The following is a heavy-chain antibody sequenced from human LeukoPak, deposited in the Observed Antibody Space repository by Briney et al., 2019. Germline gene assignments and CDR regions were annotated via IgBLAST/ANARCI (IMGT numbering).Heavy chain of an antibody. J-gene: IGHJ4*02. Sequence: PSETLSLTCTVSGGSISSYYWSWIRQPPGKGLEWIGYIYYSGSTNYNPSLKSRVTISVDTSKNQFSLKLSSMTAADTAVYYCATSLGPWENFDYWGQGTLVTVSS. D-gene: IGHD1-26*01. V-gene: IGHV4-59*01. CDR3: ATSLGPWENFDY. CDR2: IYYSGST. CDR1: GGSISSYY.